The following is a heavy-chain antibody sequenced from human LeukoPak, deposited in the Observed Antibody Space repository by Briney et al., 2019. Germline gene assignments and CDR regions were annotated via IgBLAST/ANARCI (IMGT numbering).Heavy chain of an antibody. CDR3: ARDPIHRDDYNAE. CDR2: INYSGTT. D-gene: IGHD5-24*01. Sequence: SQTLSLTCTVSGPSISNFYWSWIRQPPGRGLEWVGSINYSGTTNYNPSLKSRVPMSIDTSKNQVSLKLNSVTAADTAVYYCARDPIHRDDYNAEWGQGVLVSVSS. J-gene: IGHJ4*02. V-gene: IGHV4-59*01. CDR1: GPSISNFY.